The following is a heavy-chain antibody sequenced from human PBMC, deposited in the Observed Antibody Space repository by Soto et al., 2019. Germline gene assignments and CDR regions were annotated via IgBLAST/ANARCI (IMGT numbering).Heavy chain of an antibody. CDR2: ISHGGSNK. V-gene: IGHV3-30*03. D-gene: IGHD5-12*01. CDR1: GFTFSNYG. Sequence: QVQLVESGGGVVQPGRSLRLSCAASGFTFSNYGMHWVRQAPGKGLEWVALISHGGSNKYYADSVKGRFTISRDNFKNTLFLQMNSLRSEDTAVYYCARDREEMARSWPAYWGQGTLVTVSS. CDR3: ARDREEMARSWPAY. J-gene: IGHJ4*02.